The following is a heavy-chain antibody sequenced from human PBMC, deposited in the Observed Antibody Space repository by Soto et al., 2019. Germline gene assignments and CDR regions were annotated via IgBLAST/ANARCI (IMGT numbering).Heavy chain of an antibody. V-gene: IGHV4-59*01. CDR1: ADSFSKYY. D-gene: IGHD2-8*01. CDR3: ARAPMVLSRSYFDS. CDR2: ISYSGNT. J-gene: IGHJ4*02. Sequence: PSETLSLTCSVSADSFSKYYWTWIRQPPGEGLEWIGYISYSGNTNYNPSLKSRVSISVDTSKNQLSLNLTSVTAADTAVYYCARAPMVLSRSYFDSWGQGTPVTVSS.